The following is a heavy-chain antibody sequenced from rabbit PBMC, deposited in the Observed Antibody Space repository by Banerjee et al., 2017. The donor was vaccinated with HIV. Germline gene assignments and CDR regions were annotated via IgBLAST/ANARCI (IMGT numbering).Heavy chain of an antibody. CDR1: GFSFSSYS. V-gene: IGHV1S40*01. Sequence: QSLEESGGDLVKPGASLTLTCKASGFSFSSYSMCWVRQAPGKGLEWIGCIYAGDGSTDYATWVNGRFSISKTSSTTVTLQMTSLTAADTATYFCARKLALWGQGTLVTVS. J-gene: IGHJ3*01. CDR3: ARKLAL. D-gene: IGHD3-3*01. CDR2: IYAGDGST.